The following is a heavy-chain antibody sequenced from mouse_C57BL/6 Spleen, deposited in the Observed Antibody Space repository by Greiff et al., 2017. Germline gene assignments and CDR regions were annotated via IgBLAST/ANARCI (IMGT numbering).Heavy chain of an antibody. V-gene: IGHV1-20*01. CDR2: INPYNGDT. Sequence: VQLQQSGPELVKPGDSVKISCKASGYSFTGYFMNWVMQSHGKSLEWIGRINPYNGDTFYNQKFKGKATLTVDKSSSTAHMELRSLTSEDSAVYYCARSSYPVYYFDYGGQGTTLTVSS. CDR1: GYSFTGYF. J-gene: IGHJ2*01. CDR3: ARSSYPVYYFDY.